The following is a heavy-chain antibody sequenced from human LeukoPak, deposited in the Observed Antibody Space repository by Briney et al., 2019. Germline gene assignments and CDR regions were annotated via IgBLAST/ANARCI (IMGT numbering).Heavy chain of an antibody. CDR3: ARHRDYYDT. V-gene: IGHV4-59*08. Sequence: SETLSLTCTVSGSSINNNFWTWIRQPPGKSLEWIGHIYSTGSANYNPSLKSRVLISGDTSKNQISLKLTSVTAADTAVYFCARHRDYYDTWGHGTLVTVSS. CDR2: IYSTGSA. CDR1: GSSINNNF. J-gene: IGHJ4*01. D-gene: IGHD3-22*01.